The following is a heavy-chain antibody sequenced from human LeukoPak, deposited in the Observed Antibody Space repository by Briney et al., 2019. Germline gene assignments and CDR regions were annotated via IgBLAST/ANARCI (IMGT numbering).Heavy chain of an antibody. J-gene: IGHJ4*02. CDR2: ISSSSSTI. D-gene: IGHD3-10*01. CDR3: ARDRPQITMVRGVKGTTFDY. Sequence: PGGSLRLPCAASGFTFSSYSMNWVRQAPGKGLEWVSYISSSSSTIYYADSVKGRFTISRDNAKNSLYLQMNSLRDEDTAVYYCARDRPQITMVRGVKGTTFDYWGQGTLVTVSS. CDR1: GFTFSSYS. V-gene: IGHV3-48*02.